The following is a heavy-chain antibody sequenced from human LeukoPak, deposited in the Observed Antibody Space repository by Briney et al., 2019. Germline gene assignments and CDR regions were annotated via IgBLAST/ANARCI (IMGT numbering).Heavy chain of an antibody. D-gene: IGHD6-13*01. V-gene: IGHV1-2*02. CDR2: INPNSGGT. CDR1: GYTFTGYY. CDR3: ARDRFRPYSSSWYLFGY. J-gene: IGHJ4*02. Sequence: ASVKVSCKASGYTFTGYYMHWVRQAPGQGLEWMGWINPNSGGTNYAQKFQGRVTMTRDTSISTAYMELSRLISDDTAVYYCARDRFRPYSSSWYLFGYWGQGTLVTVSS.